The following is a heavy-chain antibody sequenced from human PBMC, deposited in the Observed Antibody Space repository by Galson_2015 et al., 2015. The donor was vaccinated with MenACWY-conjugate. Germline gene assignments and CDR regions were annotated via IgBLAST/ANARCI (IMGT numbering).Heavy chain of an antibody. CDR1: GFTFRSYA. J-gene: IGHJ3*02. CDR2: ISDNGDRT. CDR3: AKEKPTTTAFDI. Sequence: SLRLSCAASGFTFRSYAMGWVRQAPGKGLKWVSIISDNGDRTYYTDSVKGRFTISRDNSENTLYLQMNSLRVEDTAVYYCAKEKPTTTAFDIWGQGTMVTVSS. V-gene: IGHV3-23*01. D-gene: IGHD4-11*01.